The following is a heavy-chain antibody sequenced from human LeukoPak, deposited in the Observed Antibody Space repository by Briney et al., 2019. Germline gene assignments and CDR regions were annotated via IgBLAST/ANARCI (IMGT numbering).Heavy chain of an antibody. CDR2: IVVGSGIT. D-gene: IGHD2-2*01. J-gene: IGHJ5*02. Sequence: GTSVKVSCKASGFTFASSAVQWVRQARGQRLEWIGWIVVGSGITNSAQKFHERVTITRDMSTSTAYMELSSLRSEDTAVYYCAAGADIYCSSISCYEEGWFDPWGQGTLVTVSS. V-gene: IGHV1-58*01. CDR3: AAGADIYCSSISCYEEGWFDP. CDR1: GFTFASSA.